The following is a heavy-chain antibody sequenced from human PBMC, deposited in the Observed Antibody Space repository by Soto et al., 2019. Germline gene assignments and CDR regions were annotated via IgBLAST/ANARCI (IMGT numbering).Heavy chain of an antibody. D-gene: IGHD1-26*01. CDR1: GGSISSSSYY. J-gene: IGHJ4*02. V-gene: IGHV4-39*01. CDR2: IYYSGST. CDR3: ARLPDGARSFDY. Sequence: SETLSLTCTVSGGSISSSSYYWGWIRQPPGKGLEWITNIYYSGSTYCNPSLKSRVTISVGTSKNQFSLKLSSVSAADTAVYYCARLPDGARSFDYWGQGTLVTVSS.